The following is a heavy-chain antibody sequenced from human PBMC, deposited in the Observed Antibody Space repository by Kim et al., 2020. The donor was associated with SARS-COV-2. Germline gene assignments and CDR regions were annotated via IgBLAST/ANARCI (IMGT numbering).Heavy chain of an antibody. CDR3: AKGGFGYCSSTSCPGIDH. CDR2: ISGGGADT. V-gene: IGHV3-23*01. J-gene: IGHJ4*02. D-gene: IGHD2-2*01. CDR1: GFTFSSYA. Sequence: GGSLRLSCAASGFTFSSYAMSWVRQAPGKGLEWVSVISGGGADTYYADSVKGRFTVSRDNSKNTLYLQMNSLRAEDTAVHYCAKGGFGYCSSTSCPGIDHWGQGTLVTVSS.